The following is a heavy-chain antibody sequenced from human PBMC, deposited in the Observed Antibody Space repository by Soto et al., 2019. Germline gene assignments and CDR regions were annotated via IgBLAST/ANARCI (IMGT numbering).Heavy chain of an antibody. CDR1: GGTFSSYT. J-gene: IGHJ5*02. CDR3: ARDTVVVTAIWGGWFDP. Sequence: QVQLVQSGAEVKKPGSSVKVSCKASGGTFSSYTISWVRQAPGQGLEWMGRIITILGIANYAQKFQGRVTITAEKSTSTAYMELSSLRSEDTAVYYCARDTVVVTAIWGGWFDPWGQGTLVTVSS. CDR2: IITILGIA. V-gene: IGHV1-69*08. D-gene: IGHD2-21*02.